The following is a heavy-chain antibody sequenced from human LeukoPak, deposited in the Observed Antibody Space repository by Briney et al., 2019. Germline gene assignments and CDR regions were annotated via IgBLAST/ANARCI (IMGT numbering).Heavy chain of an antibody. V-gene: IGHV3-33*01. CDR2: IYYDGGNK. CDR1: GFTFSSYG. Sequence: TGGSLRPSCAASGFTFSSYGMHWVRQAPDKGLEWMAIIYYDGGNKYYRDSVKGRFTISRDNSKNTLYLEMNSLRVEDTALYYCARDGAGGASGTFDYWGQGTLVTVSS. CDR3: ARDGAGGASGTFDY. J-gene: IGHJ4*02. D-gene: IGHD1-26*01.